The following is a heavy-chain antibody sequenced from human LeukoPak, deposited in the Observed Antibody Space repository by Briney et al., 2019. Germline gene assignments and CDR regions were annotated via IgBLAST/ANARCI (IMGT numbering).Heavy chain of an antibody. CDR3: ARGDSSGWISRF. Sequence: SETLSLTCTVSGGPISSGSYYWSWIRQPAGKGLEWIGRINTSGSTNYNPSLKSRVTISVDTSKNQFSLKLSSVTAADTAVYYCARGDSSGWISRFWGQGTLVTVSS. CDR2: INTSGST. CDR1: GGPISSGSYY. J-gene: IGHJ4*02. D-gene: IGHD6-19*01. V-gene: IGHV4-61*02.